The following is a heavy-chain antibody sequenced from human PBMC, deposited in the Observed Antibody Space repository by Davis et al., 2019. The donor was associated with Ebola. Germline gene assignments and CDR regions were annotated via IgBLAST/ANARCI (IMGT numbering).Heavy chain of an antibody. Sequence: MPSETLSLTCTVSGGSISSYYWSWIRQPPGKGLEWIGYIYYSGSTNYNPSLKSRVTISVDTSKNQFSLKLSSVTAADTAVYYCARYSSGWGEGFDPWGQGTLVTVSS. V-gene: IGHV4-59*01. CDR1: GGSISSYY. CDR3: ARYSSGWGEGFDP. D-gene: IGHD6-19*01. CDR2: IYYSGST. J-gene: IGHJ5*02.